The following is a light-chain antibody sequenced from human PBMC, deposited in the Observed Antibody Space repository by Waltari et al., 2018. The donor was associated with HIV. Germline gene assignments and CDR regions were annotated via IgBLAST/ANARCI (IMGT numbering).Light chain of an antibody. J-gene: IGLJ2*01. CDR2: EVG. CDR3: SSYAGSNNYVI. V-gene: IGLV2-8*01. Sequence: QSALTQPPSASGSPGQSVTISCTGTSSDLGNYNYVSWYQQHPGKAPKLMIYEVGKRPSGVPVRCSGSKSGNTASLTVSGLQADDEADYDCSSYAGSNNYVIFGGGTKLTVL. CDR1: SSDLGNYNY.